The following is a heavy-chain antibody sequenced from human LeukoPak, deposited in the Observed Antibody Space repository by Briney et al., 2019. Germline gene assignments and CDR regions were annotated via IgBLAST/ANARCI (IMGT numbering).Heavy chain of an antibody. D-gene: IGHD3-9*01. Sequence: PGGSLRLSCAASGFTFSSAWMSWVRQAPGKGLEWVGRIKSKTDDGTTDYAAPVKGRFTISRDDSKNTLYLQMNSLKTEDTAVYYCTTDPGFITIFVTFDYWGQGTLVTVSS. CDR2: IKSKTDDGTT. J-gene: IGHJ4*02. V-gene: IGHV3-15*01. CDR1: GFTFSSAW. CDR3: TTDPGFITIFVTFDY.